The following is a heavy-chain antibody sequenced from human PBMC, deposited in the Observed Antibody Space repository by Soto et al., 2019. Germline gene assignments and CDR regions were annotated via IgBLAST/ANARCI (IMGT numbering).Heavy chain of an antibody. V-gene: IGHV3-23*01. Sequence: GGSLRLSCAASGFTFSSYAMSWVRQAPGKGLEWVSAISGSGGSTYYADSVKGRFTISRDNSKNTLYLQMNSLRAEDTAVYYCAKDLRGYYDSSGYYYSASSLFDYWGQGTLVTVSS. CDR3: AKDLRGYYDSSGYYYSASSLFDY. CDR1: GFTFSSYA. CDR2: ISGSGGST. J-gene: IGHJ4*02. D-gene: IGHD3-22*01.